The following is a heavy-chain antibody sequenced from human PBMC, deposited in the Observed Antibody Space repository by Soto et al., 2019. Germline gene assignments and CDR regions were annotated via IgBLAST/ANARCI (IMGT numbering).Heavy chain of an antibody. D-gene: IGHD2-15*01. CDR2: ISAYNGNT. CDR3: ARARSCSGGSCYHDY. V-gene: IGHV1-18*04. Sequence: GASVKVSCKASGYTFTSYGISWVRQAPGQGLEWMGWISAYNGNTNYAQKLQGRVTMTTDTSTSTAYMELRSLRSDDTAVYYCARARSCSGGSCYHDYWGQGTLVTVSS. J-gene: IGHJ4*02. CDR1: GYTFTSYG.